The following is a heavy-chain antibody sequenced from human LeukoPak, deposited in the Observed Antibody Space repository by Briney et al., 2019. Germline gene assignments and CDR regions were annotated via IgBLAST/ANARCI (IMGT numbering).Heavy chain of an antibody. CDR2: INPNSGGT. V-gene: IGHV1-2*02. Sequence: ASVKVSCKASGYTFTGYYMHWVRQAPGQGLEWMGWINPNSGGTNYAQKFQGRVTMTRDTSISTAYMELSRLRSDDTAVYYCAPINVGARDAFDIWGQGTMVTVSS. CDR1: GYTFTGYY. D-gene: IGHD1-26*01. CDR3: APINVGARDAFDI. J-gene: IGHJ3*02.